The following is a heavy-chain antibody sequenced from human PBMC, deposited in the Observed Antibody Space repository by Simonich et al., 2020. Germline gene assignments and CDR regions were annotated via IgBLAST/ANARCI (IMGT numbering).Heavy chain of an antibody. CDR1: GYSISSGYY. CDR3: ARVGYSNYYYYGMDV. D-gene: IGHD6-13*01. Sequence: QVQLQESGPGLVKPSETLSLTCAVSGYSISSGYYWGWIRQPPGKGLEWIGSIYHSVITYYNPSLKSRVTISVDTSKNQFSLKLSSVTAADTAVYYCARVGYSNYYYYGMDVWGQGTTVTVSS. CDR2: IYHSVIT. V-gene: IGHV4-38-2*01. J-gene: IGHJ6*02.